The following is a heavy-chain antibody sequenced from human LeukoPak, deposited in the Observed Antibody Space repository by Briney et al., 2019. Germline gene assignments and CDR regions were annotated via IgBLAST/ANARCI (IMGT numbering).Heavy chain of an antibody. CDR2: IYYSGST. CDR1: GGSISSGGYY. CDR3: ARGRVYYYDSSGYLLDAFDI. D-gene: IGHD3-22*01. J-gene: IGHJ3*02. V-gene: IGHV4-31*03. Sequence: PSGTLSLTCTVSGGSISSGGYYWSWIRQHPGKGLEWIGYIYYSGSTYYNPSLKSRVTISVDTSKNQFSLKLSSVTAADTAVYYCARGRVYYYDSSGYLLDAFDIWGQGTMVTVSS.